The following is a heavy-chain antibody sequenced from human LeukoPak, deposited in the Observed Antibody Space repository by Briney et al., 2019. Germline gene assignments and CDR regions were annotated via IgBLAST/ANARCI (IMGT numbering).Heavy chain of an antibody. CDR3: AGSFHSGSYDAFDI. J-gene: IGHJ3*02. V-gene: IGHV5-51*01. CDR1: GYRFTSYW. CDR2: IYPGDFDT. D-gene: IGHD3-10*01. Sequence: GESLKISCKDSGYRFTSYWIGWVRQMSGKGLEWMGIIYPGDFDTRYSPSFQGQVTISADRSISTAYLQWSSLKASDTAMYYCAGSFHSGSYDAFDIWGQGTMVTVSS.